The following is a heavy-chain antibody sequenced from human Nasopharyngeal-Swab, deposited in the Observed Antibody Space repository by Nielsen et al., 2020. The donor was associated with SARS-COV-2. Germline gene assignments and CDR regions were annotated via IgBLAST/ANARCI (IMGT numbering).Heavy chain of an antibody. CDR2: INHSGST. V-gene: IGHV4-34*01. CDR3: ARGRGGYYMDV. CDR1: GGSFSGYY. J-gene: IGHJ6*03. Sequence: GSLRLSCAVYGGSFSGYYWSWIRQPPGKGLEWIGEINHSGSTNYNPSFKSRVTISVDTSKNQFSLKLSSVTAADTAVYYCARGRGGYYMDVWGKGTTVTVSS.